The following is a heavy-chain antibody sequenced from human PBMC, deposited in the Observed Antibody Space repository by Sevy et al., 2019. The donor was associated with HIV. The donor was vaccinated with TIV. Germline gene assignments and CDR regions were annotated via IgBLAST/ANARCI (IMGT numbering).Heavy chain of an antibody. CDR1: GDTFSTNS. CDR2: IIPVIVAS. D-gene: IGHD5-18*01. Sequence: ASVKVSCKTYGDTFSTNSINWVRQAPGQGLEWLGGIIPVIVASNYAQKFRDRVTITADASTTTVYMEMSGLKSDETAVYYCARERVDTSMVSFDFWGQGTLVTVSS. V-gene: IGHV1-69*13. J-gene: IGHJ4*02. CDR3: ARERVDTSMVSFDF.